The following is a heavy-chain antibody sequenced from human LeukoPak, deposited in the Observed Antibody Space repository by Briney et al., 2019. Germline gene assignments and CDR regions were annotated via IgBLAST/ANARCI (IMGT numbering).Heavy chain of an antibody. V-gene: IGHV3-23*01. Sequence: PGGSLRPSCAASGFTFSNSAMSWVRQAPGKGLECVSTLSGSGITTYYADSEKGRFTISRDNSKNTLYLQMNSLRAEDTAVYYCAKGIYSSGWSYFDYWGHGTLVTVSS. CDR1: GFTFSNSA. CDR2: LSGSGITT. D-gene: IGHD6-19*01. J-gene: IGHJ4*01. CDR3: AKGIYSSGWSYFDY.